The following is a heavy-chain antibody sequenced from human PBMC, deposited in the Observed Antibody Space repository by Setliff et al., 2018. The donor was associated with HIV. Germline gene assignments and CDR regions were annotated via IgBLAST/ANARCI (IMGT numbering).Heavy chain of an antibody. CDR3: ARERVVRGVVDPGTSQIFDN. J-gene: IGHJ4*02. CDR1: GGSIKSYS. V-gene: IGHV4-4*07. CDR2: VCTSGDT. Sequence: SETLSLTCTVSGGSIKSYSWSWIRQPAGKGLEWIGRVCTSGDTNYNPAPQSRVAMSVDTSKNQFSPNLNSVTAADTALYYCARERVVRGVVDPGTSQIFDNWGQGILVTVS. D-gene: IGHD3-10*01.